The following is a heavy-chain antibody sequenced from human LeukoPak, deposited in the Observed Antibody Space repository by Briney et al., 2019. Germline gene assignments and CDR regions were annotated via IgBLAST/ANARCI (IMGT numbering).Heavy chain of an antibody. Sequence: GGSLRLSCAASGFTFSSYSMNWVRQAPGKGLEWVSYISSSSSTIYYADSVKGRFTISRDNAKNSLYLQMNSLRAEDTAVYYCARSRGYCSSTSCYGLSYNWFDPWGQGTQVTVSS. D-gene: IGHD2-2*01. CDR2: ISSSSSTI. CDR3: ARSRGYCSSTSCYGLSYNWFDP. V-gene: IGHV3-48*04. J-gene: IGHJ5*02. CDR1: GFTFSSYS.